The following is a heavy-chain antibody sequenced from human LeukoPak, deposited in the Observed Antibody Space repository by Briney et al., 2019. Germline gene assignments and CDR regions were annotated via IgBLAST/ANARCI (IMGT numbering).Heavy chain of an antibody. D-gene: IGHD3-10*01. CDR1: GVSISSSNR. CDR2: IYHSGST. CDR3: AREGDPTGSYYNY. V-gene: IGHV4-4*02. J-gene: IGHJ4*02. Sequence: SETLSLTCDVSGVSISSSNRWSWVRQPPGKGLEWIGEIYHSGSTNYNPSLKSRVTISVDKSKNQFSLNLNSVTAADAAVYYCAREGDPTGSYYNYWGQGILVTVSS.